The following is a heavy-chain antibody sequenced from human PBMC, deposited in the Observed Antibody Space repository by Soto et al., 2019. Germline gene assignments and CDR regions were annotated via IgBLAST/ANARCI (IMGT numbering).Heavy chain of an antibody. J-gene: IGHJ4*02. Sequence: PSETLSLTCTVSGGSISSYYWSWIRQPPGKGLEWIGYIYYSGSTNYNPSLKSRVTISVDTSKNQFSLKLSSVTAADTAVYYCASQRLYDSSSYTIDSWGQGTLVTVSS. CDR2: IYYSGST. D-gene: IGHD3-22*01. CDR1: GGSISSYY. V-gene: IGHV4-59*01. CDR3: ASQRLYDSSSYTIDS.